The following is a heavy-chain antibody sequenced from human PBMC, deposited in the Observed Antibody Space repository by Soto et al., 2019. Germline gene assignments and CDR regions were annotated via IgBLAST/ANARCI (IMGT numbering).Heavy chain of an antibody. D-gene: IGHD3-22*01. V-gene: IGHV3-23*01. CDR2: VSGRGSTT. CDR3: ARDPRYYDSGGYYDY. Sequence: EVQLLESGGGLVQPGGSLRLSCAASGFSFTTYAMGWVRQAPGKGLEWVSAVSGRGSTTYYADSGKGRFIISRTNAKTTAYLYMNSLRAEDTAVYYCARDPRYYDSGGYYDYWGQGTLVTVSS. J-gene: IGHJ4*02. CDR1: GFSFTTYA.